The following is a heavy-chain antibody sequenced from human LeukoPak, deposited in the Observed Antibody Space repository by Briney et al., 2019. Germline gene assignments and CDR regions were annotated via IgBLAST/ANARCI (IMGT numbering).Heavy chain of an antibody. Sequence: GGSLRLSCAASGFTFSSYSMNWVRQAPGKGLEWVSSISSSSSYIYYADSVKGRFTISRGNAKNSLYLQMNSLRAEDTAVYYCARALEDGGWYMGTHWGQGTLVTVSS. J-gene: IGHJ4*02. CDR3: ARALEDGGWYMGTH. V-gene: IGHV3-21*01. CDR1: GFTFSSYS. D-gene: IGHD6-19*01. CDR2: ISSSSSYI.